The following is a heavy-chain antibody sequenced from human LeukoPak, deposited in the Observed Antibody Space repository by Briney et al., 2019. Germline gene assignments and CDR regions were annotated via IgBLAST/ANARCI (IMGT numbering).Heavy chain of an antibody. CDR3: ARLFSSSWYRGAFDL. CDR1: GGSISSSIYY. D-gene: IGHD6-13*01. CDR2: IYYSGNT. Sequence: PSETLSLTCTVSGGSISSSIYYWGWIRQPPGKGLAWIGSIYYSGNTYYNPSLKSRVTISVDTSKNQFSLKLSSVTAADTAVYYWARLFSSSWYRGAFDLWGQGTMVTVSS. V-gene: IGHV4-39*01. J-gene: IGHJ3*01.